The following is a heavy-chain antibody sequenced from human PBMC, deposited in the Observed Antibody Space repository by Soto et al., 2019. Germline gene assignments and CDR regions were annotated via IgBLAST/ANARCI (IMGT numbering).Heavy chain of an antibody. Sequence: EVQLVESGGGLVKPGGSLRLSCAASGFTFSSYSMNWVRQAPGKGLEWVSSISSSSSYIYYADSVKGRFTISRDNAKNSLYLQMNSLRAEDTAVYYCARIAVATSPQCYYYMDVWGKGTTVTVSS. J-gene: IGHJ6*03. V-gene: IGHV3-21*01. CDR1: GFTFSSYS. D-gene: IGHD6-19*01. CDR3: ARIAVATSPQCYYYMDV. CDR2: ISSSSSYI.